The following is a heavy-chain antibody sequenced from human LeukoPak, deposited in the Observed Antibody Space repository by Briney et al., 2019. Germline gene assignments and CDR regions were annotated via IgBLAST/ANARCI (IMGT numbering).Heavy chain of an antibody. Sequence: GGSLRLSCAASGFTFSSYSMNWVRQAPGKGLEWVSSISSGSNYIEYTDSVKGRFTISRDNAKNSLYLQMNSLRAEDTAVYYCARDRVVSAPLDPWGQGTLVTVSS. CDR2: ISSGSNYI. V-gene: IGHV3-21*01. CDR3: ARDRVVSAPLDP. D-gene: IGHD2-21*01. CDR1: GFTFSSYS. J-gene: IGHJ5*02.